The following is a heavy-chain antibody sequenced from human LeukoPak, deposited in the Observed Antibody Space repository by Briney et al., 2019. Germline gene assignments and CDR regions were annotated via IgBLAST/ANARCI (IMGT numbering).Heavy chain of an antibody. Sequence: SETLSLTCTVSGASVSSYYWSWIRQPPGKGPEWIGYFSYSGSTNYNPSLKSRVTISVDTSKNQFSLNLSSVTAADTAVYYCARGPLDSGYTYFDYWGQGTLVSVSS. V-gene: IGHV4-59*02. CDR2: FSYSGST. J-gene: IGHJ4*02. D-gene: IGHD5-12*01. CDR1: GASVSSYY. CDR3: ARGPLDSGYTYFDY.